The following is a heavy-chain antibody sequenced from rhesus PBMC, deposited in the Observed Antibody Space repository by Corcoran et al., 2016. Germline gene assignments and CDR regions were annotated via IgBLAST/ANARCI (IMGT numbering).Heavy chain of an antibody. J-gene: IGHJ4*01. CDR3: ARVGDWGFYFDY. CDR2: ISGSGGST. Sequence: QLQLQESGPGLVKPSETLSLTCAVSGGSIGSNYWSWIRQPPGKGLEWIGRISGSGGSTDYNPSLKSRVTISTDTSKNQFFLKLSSVTAADTAVYYCARVGDWGFYFDYWGQGVLVTVSS. D-gene: IGHD5-42*01. CDR1: GGSIGSNY. V-gene: IGHV4-173*01.